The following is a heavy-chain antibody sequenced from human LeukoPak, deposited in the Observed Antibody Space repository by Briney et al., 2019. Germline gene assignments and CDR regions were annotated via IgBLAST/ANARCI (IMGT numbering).Heavy chain of an antibody. D-gene: IGHD6-19*01. CDR2: IYNRGST. CDR3: ARDRPGIAVAGDAFDI. J-gene: IGHJ3*02. Sequence: SETLSLTCTVSGGSISSYYWSWIRQPPGKGLEWIGYIYNRGSTNYNPSLKSRVTISVDTSKNQFSLKLRSVAAADTAVYYCARDRPGIAVAGDAFDIWGQGTMVTVSS. CDR1: GGSISSYY. V-gene: IGHV4-59*01.